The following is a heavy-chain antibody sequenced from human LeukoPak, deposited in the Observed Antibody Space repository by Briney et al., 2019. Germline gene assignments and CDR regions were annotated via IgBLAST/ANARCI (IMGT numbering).Heavy chain of an antibody. D-gene: IGHD3-10*01. Sequence: GGSLRLSCAASLFTFSSFGMHWVRQAPGKGLEGVAVIWYDGSNKNHADSVKGRFSISRDNSKNTLYLQMNSLRAEDTAVYYCARDRGAGRNGYDYWGQGTLVTVSS. CDR1: LFTFSSFG. CDR2: IWYDGSNK. CDR3: ARDRGAGRNGYDY. J-gene: IGHJ4*02. V-gene: IGHV3-33*01.